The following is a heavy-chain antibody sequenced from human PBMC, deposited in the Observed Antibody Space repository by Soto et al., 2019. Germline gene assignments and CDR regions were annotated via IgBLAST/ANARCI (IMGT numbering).Heavy chain of an antibody. J-gene: IGHJ4*02. V-gene: IGHV3-23*01. Sequence: GGSLRLSCAASGFTFSSYTMIWVRQAPGKGLEWVSAISGSGGSTYYADSVKGRFTVSRDNPTNRLYLQMSSLRAEDTAVYYCAKLAPTSNTWYWGQGTVVTAPQ. CDR1: GFTFSSYT. CDR3: AKLAPTSNTWY. D-gene: IGHD6-13*01. CDR2: ISGSGGST.